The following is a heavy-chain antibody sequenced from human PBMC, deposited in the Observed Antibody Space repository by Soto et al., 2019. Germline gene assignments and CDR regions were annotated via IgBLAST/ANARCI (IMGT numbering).Heavy chain of an antibody. CDR2: INPSGGST. D-gene: IGHD3-16*01. V-gene: IGHV1-46*02. J-gene: IGHJ3*02. CDR3: ARASPVYDYIWGDI. CDR1: GYTFNSYY. Sequence: QVQLVQSGAEVKKPRASVKVSCKASGYTFNSYYMHWVRQAPGQGLEWMGIINPSGGSTSYAQKFQGRVTMTRVTSTITVYMELSSLRSEDTAVYYCARASPVYDYIWGDIWGQGTMVSVSS.